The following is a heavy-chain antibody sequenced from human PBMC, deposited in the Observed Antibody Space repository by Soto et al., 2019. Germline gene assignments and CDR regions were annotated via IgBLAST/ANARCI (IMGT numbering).Heavy chain of an antibody. CDR3: ARDLWGYCGADCYPLDV. CDR2: MYNTGST. D-gene: IGHD2-21*02. Sequence: QVRLQESGPGLVKPSETLSLTCTVSGGSISSYYWSWIRQPPGKGLEWIGYMYNTGSTIYPSLKSRVTISVDTSKNQFSLKLNSVTAADTAVYYCARDLWGYCGADCYPLDVWGQGTTVTVSS. J-gene: IGHJ6*02. CDR1: GGSISSYY. V-gene: IGHV4-59*01.